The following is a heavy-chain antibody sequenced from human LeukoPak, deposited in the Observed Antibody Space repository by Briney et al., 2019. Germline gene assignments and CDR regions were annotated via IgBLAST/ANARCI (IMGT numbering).Heavy chain of an antibody. V-gene: IGHV4-34*01. CDR3: ARWSLRGCSGSPCFDY. Sequence: SETLSLTCAVYGGSFSGYFWSWIRQPPGKGLEWVGELTESGRTSYNPSLKSRVTIAEDTSKNQFSLKLSSVTAADTAVYYCARWSLRGCSGSPCFDYWGQGTWSPSPQ. D-gene: IGHD2-15*01. CDR2: LTESGRT. J-gene: IGHJ4*02. CDR1: GGSFSGYF.